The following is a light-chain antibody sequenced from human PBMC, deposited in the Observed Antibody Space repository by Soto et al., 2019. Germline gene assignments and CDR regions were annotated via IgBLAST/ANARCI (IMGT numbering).Light chain of an antibody. J-gene: IGLJ1*01. V-gene: IGLV2-14*01. Sequence: QSALTQPASVSGSPGQSITISCTGTSSDVGGYNYVSWYQQHPGKAPKLMIYDVSNRPSGVSNRFSGSKSGNTASLTISGLQAEDEADYYCSSDDVFGTGTKVTVL. CDR3: SSDDV. CDR1: SSDVGGYNY. CDR2: DVS.